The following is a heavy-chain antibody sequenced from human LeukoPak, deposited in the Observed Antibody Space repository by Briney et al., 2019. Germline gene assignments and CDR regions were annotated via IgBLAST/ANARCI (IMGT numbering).Heavy chain of an antibody. D-gene: IGHD5-12*01. CDR1: GGSISSSSYY. J-gene: IGHJ5*02. CDR3: ARGNSGYDP. V-gene: IGHV4-39*07. Sequence: SETLSLTCTVSGGSISSSSYYWGWIRQPPGKGLEWIGSIYYSGSTYYNPSLKSRVTMSVDTSKNQFSLKLSSVTAADTAVYYCARGNSGYDPWGQGTLVTVSS. CDR2: IYYSGST.